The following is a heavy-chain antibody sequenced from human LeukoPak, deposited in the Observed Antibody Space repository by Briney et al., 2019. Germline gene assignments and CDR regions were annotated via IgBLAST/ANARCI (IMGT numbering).Heavy chain of an antibody. CDR1: GGSISSYY. Sequence: PSETLSLTCTVSGGSISSYYWSWIRQPPGKGLEWIGYIYCSGSTNYNPSLKSRVTISVDTSKNQFSLKLSSVTAADTAVYYCASGYYDFWSGYYLADAFDIWGQGTMVTVSS. CDR2: IYCSGST. J-gene: IGHJ3*02. CDR3: ASGYYDFWSGYYLADAFDI. D-gene: IGHD3-3*01. V-gene: IGHV4-59*01.